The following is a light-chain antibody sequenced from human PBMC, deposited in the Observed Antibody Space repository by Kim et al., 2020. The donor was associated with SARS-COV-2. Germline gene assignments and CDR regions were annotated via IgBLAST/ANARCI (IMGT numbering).Light chain of an antibody. CDR3: QVWDNSLGV. CDR2: QDN. CDR1: NLKFKY. V-gene: IGLV3-1*01. J-gene: IGLJ3*02. Sequence: SVSPGETATISCTGDNLKFKYVCWYQRTAGHSPVLVLYQDNKRPSGIPELFAGSNSGNTATLTISGTQAMDEADYYCQVWDNSLGVFGAGTQLTVL.